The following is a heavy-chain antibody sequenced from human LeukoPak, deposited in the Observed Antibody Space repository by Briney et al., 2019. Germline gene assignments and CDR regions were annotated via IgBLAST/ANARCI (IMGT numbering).Heavy chain of an antibody. D-gene: IGHD1-26*01. V-gene: IGHV3-21*01. CDR3: ARVFSGSYWSDYFDY. CDR2: ISSSSSYI. J-gene: IGHJ4*02. CDR1: GFTFSSYS. Sequence: KAGGSLRLSCAASGFTFSSYSMNWVRQAPGKGLEWVSSISSSSSYIYYADSVKGRFTISRDNAKNSLYLQMNSLRAEDTAVYYCARVFSGSYWSDYFDYWGQGTLVTVSS.